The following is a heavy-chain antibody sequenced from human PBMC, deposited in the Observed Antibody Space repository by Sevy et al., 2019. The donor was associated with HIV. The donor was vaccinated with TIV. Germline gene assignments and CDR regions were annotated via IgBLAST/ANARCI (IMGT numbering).Heavy chain of an antibody. V-gene: IGHV3-23*01. CDR3: AKGPDYGDYVGWIDP. Sequence: GGSLRLSCVASGFTFSSSAMSWVRQAPGKGLEWVSTISGSGDSTYFADSVKGRFTISRDNSKNTLYLQMDSLRAEGTAVYYCAKGPDYGDYVGWIDPWGQGTPVTVSS. J-gene: IGHJ5*02. CDR2: ISGSGDST. D-gene: IGHD4-17*01. CDR1: GFTFSSSA.